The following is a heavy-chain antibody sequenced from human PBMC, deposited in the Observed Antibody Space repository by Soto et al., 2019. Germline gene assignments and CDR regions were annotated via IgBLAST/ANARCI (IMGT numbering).Heavy chain of an antibody. CDR1: GFTFSSYA. V-gene: IGHV3-30-3*01. CDR3: ARDSSSYGDSFFDY. D-gene: IGHD4-17*01. Sequence: QVQLVESGGGVVQPGRPLRLSCAASGFTFSSYAMHWVRQAPGKGLEWVAVISYDGSNKYYADSVKGRFTISRDNSKNTLYLQMNSLRAEDTAVYYCARDSSSYGDSFFDYWGQGTLVTVSS. J-gene: IGHJ4*02. CDR2: ISYDGSNK.